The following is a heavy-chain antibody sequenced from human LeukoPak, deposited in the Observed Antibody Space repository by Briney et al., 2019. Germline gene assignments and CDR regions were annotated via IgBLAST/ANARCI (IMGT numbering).Heavy chain of an antibody. CDR1: GYTFTGYY. Sequence: ASVEVSCKASGYTFTGYYMHWVRQAPGQGLEWMGRINPNSGGTNYAQKFQGRVTMTRDTSISTAYMELSRLRSEDTAVYYCARVRGSGWIDYWGQGTLVTVSS. CDR2: INPNSGGT. CDR3: ARVRGSGWIDY. V-gene: IGHV1-2*06. D-gene: IGHD6-19*01. J-gene: IGHJ4*02.